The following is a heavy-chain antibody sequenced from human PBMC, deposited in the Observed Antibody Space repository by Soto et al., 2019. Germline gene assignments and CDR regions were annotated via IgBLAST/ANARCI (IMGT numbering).Heavy chain of an antibody. V-gene: IGHV4-34*01. D-gene: IGHD2-15*01. CDR2: INHSGST. CDR1: GGSFSGYY. CDR3: ASYCSGGSCYSVSL. J-gene: IGHJ4*02. Sequence: SSETLSLTCAVYGGSFSGYYWSWIRQPPGKGLEWIGEINHSGSTNYNPSLKSRVTISVDTSKNQFSLKLSSVTAADTAVYYCASYCSGGSCYSVSLWGQGTLVTVSS.